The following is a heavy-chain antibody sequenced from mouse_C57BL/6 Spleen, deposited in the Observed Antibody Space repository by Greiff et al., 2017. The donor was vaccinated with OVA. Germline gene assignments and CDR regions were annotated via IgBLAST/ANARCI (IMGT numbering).Heavy chain of an antibody. CDR2: ISYDGSN. J-gene: IGHJ3*01. Sequence: DVKLQESGPGLVKPSQSLSLTCSVTGYSITSGYYWNWIRQFPGNKLEWMGYISYDGSNNYNPSLKNRISITRDTSKNQFFLKLNSVTTEDTATYYCARWAFAYWGQGTLVTVSA. V-gene: IGHV3-6*01. CDR1: GYSITSGYY. CDR3: ARWAFAY.